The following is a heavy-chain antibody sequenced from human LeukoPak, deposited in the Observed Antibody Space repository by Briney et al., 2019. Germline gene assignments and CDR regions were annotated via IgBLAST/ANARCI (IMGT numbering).Heavy chain of an antibody. CDR1: GITFSNYA. CDR3: AKNGAYSGYDYIDY. D-gene: IGHD5-12*01. V-gene: IGHV3-23*01. J-gene: IGHJ4*02. Sequence: GGSLRLSCVASGITFSNYAVSWVRQAPEKGLDWVSVISGSAHKKRYADSVKGRFTISRDNSENIVYLQMNNLRVEDTAVYYCAKNGAYSGYDYIDYWGQGTLVTVSS. CDR2: ISGSAHKK.